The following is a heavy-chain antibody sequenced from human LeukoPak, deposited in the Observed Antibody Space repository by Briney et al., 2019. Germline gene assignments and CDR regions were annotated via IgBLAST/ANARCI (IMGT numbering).Heavy chain of an antibody. Sequence: SETLSLTCAVYGGSFSGYYWSWIRQPPGEGLEWIGEINHSGSTNYNPSLKSRVTISVDTSKNQFSLKLSSVTAADTAVYYCARVLTAAAGTAWGQGTLVTVSS. CDR3: ARVLTAAAGTA. V-gene: IGHV4-34*01. CDR1: GGSFSGYY. D-gene: IGHD6-13*01. J-gene: IGHJ5*02. CDR2: INHSGST.